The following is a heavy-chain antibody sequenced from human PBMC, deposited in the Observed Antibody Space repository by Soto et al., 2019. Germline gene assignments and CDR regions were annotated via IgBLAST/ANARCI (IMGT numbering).Heavy chain of an antibody. Sequence: SSETLSLTCAVYGWSFSGYYWRWIRQPPGKGLEWIGEITHSGSTNYNPSLKSRVTISVDTSKNQFSLKLSSVTAADTAVYYCASGQSSCPLHYWGPGTLVTVSS. V-gene: IGHV4-34*01. CDR1: GWSFSGYY. CDR2: ITHSGST. J-gene: IGHJ4*02. D-gene: IGHD6-19*01. CDR3: ASGQSSCPLHY.